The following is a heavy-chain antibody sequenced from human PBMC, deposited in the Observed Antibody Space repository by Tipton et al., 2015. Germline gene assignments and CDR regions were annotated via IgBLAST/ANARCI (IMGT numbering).Heavy chain of an antibody. CDR2: VYSSGST. Sequence: LSLTCNVTGGSINRYYWSWIRQPPGKGLEWIGYVYSSGSTNYSPSLKSRVTLSLDTSENQFSLKLSSLTAADTAVYFCAGGELRGGVLDHWGQGIRVTVSS. D-gene: IGHD1-1*01. CDR1: GGSINRYY. V-gene: IGHV4-59*01. J-gene: IGHJ5*02. CDR3: AGGELRGGVLDH.